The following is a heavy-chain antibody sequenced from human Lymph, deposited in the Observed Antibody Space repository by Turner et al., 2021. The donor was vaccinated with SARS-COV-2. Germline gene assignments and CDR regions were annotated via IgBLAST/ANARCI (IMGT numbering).Heavy chain of an antibody. J-gene: IGHJ3*02. V-gene: IGHV1-69*10. CDR2: IIPIRGIA. Sequence: QVQLVQSGAEVKKPGSSVKVSCKASGGTFSTYVISWVRQAPGQGREWMGGIIPIRGIANYAQKFQGRVTITADKSTSTAYMELSSLRSEDTAVYHCARRHSGNYDAFDIWGQGTMVTVSS. CDR1: GGTFSTYV. CDR3: ARRHSGNYDAFDI. D-gene: IGHD1-26*01.